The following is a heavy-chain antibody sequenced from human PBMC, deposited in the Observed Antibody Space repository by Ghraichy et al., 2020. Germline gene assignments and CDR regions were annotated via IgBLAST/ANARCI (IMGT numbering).Heavy chain of an antibody. D-gene: IGHD1-14*01. J-gene: IGHJ4*02. Sequence: SETLSLTCTVSGGSISGYYWSWIRQPPGKGLEWIGYIHYSGSTNYNPSLKSRVTISLDTSKNQSSLKLSSVTTADTAVYYCARARYVRNHFDYCGQRTLVTVSP. V-gene: IGHV4-59*01. CDR1: GGSISGYY. CDR2: IHYSGST. CDR3: ARARYVRNHFDY.